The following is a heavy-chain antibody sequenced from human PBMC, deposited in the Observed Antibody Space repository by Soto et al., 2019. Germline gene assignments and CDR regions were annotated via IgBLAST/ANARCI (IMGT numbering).Heavy chain of an antibody. CDR3: AKVGIAAAPEALDY. J-gene: IGHJ4*02. V-gene: IGHV3-23*01. D-gene: IGHD6-13*01. CDR2: ISGSGGST. CDR1: GFNFDTYA. Sequence: GGSLRLSCAASGFNFDTYAMSWVRQAPGKGLEWASAISGSGGSTYYADSLKGRFTISRDNSKNTLYLQMNSLRAEDTAVYYCAKVGIAAAPEALDYWGQGTLVTVSS.